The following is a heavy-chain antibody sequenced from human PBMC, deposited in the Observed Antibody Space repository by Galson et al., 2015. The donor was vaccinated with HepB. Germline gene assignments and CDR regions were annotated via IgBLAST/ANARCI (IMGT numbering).Heavy chain of an antibody. CDR2: INHSGST. CDR1: GGSFSGYY. V-gene: IGHV4-34*01. D-gene: IGHD2-2*01. J-gene: IGHJ4*02. CDR3: ARGFGYQLLPSYYFDY. Sequence: SETLSLTCAVYGGSFSGYYWSWIRQPPGKGLEWIGEINHSGSTNYNPSLKSRVTISVDTSKNQFSLKLSSVTAADTAVYYCARGFGYQLLPSYYFDYWGQGTLVTVSS.